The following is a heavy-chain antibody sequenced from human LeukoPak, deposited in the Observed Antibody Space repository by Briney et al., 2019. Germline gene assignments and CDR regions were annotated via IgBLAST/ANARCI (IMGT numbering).Heavy chain of an antibody. J-gene: IGHJ4*02. V-gene: IGHV4-4*08. CDR2: IYTSGTT. D-gene: IGHD3-9*01. Sequence: PSETLSLTCTVSGGSISSYYWSWIRQPPGKGLEWIGRIYTSGTTNYNPSLKSRVTISVGTSKSQFSLKLSSVTAADTAVYYCAREVSDYDILTGWIDYWGQGALVSVSS. CDR1: GGSISSYY. CDR3: AREVSDYDILTGWIDY.